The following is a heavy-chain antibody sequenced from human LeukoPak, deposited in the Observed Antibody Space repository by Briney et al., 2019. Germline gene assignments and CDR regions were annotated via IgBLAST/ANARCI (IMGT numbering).Heavy chain of an antibody. Sequence: GASVKVPCKTSGYTFTDYLMHWVRQAPGQGLEWMGWINPNSGGINYAQKFQGRVTVTRDTSISTAYMELSRLRSDDTAVYYCARDICGNSTCYSHYGDNDAFDIWGQGTKVTVSS. J-gene: IGHJ3*02. V-gene: IGHV1-2*02. CDR1: GYTFTDYL. CDR3: ARDICGNSTCYSHYGDNDAFDI. D-gene: IGHD2-2*01. CDR2: INPNSGGI.